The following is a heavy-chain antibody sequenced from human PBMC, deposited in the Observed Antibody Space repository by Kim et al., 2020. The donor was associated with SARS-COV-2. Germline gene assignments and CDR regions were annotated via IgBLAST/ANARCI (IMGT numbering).Heavy chain of an antibody. V-gene: IGHV3-23*01. D-gene: IGHD6-13*01. Sequence: ADSGKGRFTISRDNSKNTLYLQMNSLRAEDTAVYYCAKTPAYSSSWSLDYWGQGTLVTVSS. CDR3: AKTPAYSSSWSLDY. J-gene: IGHJ4*02.